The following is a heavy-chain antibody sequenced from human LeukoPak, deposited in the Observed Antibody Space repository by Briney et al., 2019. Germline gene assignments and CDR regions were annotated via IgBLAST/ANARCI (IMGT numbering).Heavy chain of an antibody. V-gene: IGHV3-7*03. CDR3: AKASAMIVVVSKHFDY. CDR2: IKQDGSEK. J-gene: IGHJ4*02. D-gene: IGHD3-22*01. CDR1: GFTFSSYW. Sequence: GGSLRLSCAARGFTFSSYWMTWVRQAPGKGLEWVANIKQDGSEKYYVDSVKGRFTISRDNSKNTLYLQMNSLRAEDTAVYYCAKASAMIVVVSKHFDYWGQGTLVTVSS.